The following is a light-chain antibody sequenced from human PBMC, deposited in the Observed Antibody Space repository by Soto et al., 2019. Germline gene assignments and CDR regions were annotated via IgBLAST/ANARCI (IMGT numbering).Light chain of an antibody. CDR1: QSVRSSD. CDR3: QQYGRSPLT. Sequence: EIVLTQSPGTLSLSPGERATLSCRASQSVRSSDLAWYQQKPGQAPRLLIYGASSRATGIPDRFSGSGSGTDFTLTISRLEPEDFAVYYCQQYGRSPLTFGGGTKVEIK. CDR2: GAS. J-gene: IGKJ4*01. V-gene: IGKV3-20*01.